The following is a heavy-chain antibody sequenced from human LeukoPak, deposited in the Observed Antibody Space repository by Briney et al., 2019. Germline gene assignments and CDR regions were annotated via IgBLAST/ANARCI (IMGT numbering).Heavy chain of an antibody. CDR3: AKGDGYSHGFDTLGESFPIDY. V-gene: IGHV3-23*01. D-gene: IGHD5-18*01. Sequence: GGSLRFSCAASGFIFSSYAMNWVRQAPGKGLEWVAVISGGGSTTIYADSVKGRFTISRDDSKKTLYLQMNSLRAEDTAVYYCAKGDGYSHGFDTLGESFPIDYWGQGTLVTVSS. CDR2: ISGGGSTT. CDR1: GFIFSSYA. J-gene: IGHJ4*02.